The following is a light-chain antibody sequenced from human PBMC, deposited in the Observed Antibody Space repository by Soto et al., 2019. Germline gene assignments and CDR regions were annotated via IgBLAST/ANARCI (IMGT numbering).Light chain of an antibody. Sequence: DIQMTQSPSSLSASVGDRVTITCRASQGLSHYLAWYQQKPGKVPRLLIYGASTLQSGVPSRFSGSGSGTEFTLTISSLQPEDFATYYCQQLNSYPRTFGQGTKVDIK. CDR1: QGLSHY. V-gene: IGKV1-9*01. J-gene: IGKJ1*01. CDR3: QQLNSYPRT. CDR2: GAS.